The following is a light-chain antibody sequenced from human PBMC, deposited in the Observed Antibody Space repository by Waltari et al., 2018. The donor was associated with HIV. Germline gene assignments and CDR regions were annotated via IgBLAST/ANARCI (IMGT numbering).Light chain of an antibody. Sequence: EIMMTQSPATLSVSPGDTATLSCRASQSVSTNLAWYQQKPGQAPRLLFYDASTMATGVPARFSGGGSETEFTLTITSLQSEDFAVYYCQQYNNWPPAYTFGQGTKLEIK. V-gene: IGKV3-15*01. J-gene: IGKJ2*01. CDR3: QQYNNWPPAYT. CDR1: QSVSTN. CDR2: DAS.